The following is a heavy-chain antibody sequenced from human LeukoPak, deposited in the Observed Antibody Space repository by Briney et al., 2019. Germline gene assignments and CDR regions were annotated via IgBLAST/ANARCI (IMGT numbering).Heavy chain of an antibody. CDR2: INWNGGST. J-gene: IGHJ4*02. V-gene: IGHV3-20*04. D-gene: IGHD6-19*01. CDR1: GFTFDDYG. CDR3: ARGRGVAGSLGYFDY. Sequence: PGESLRLSCAASGFTFDDYGMSWVRQAPGKGLEWVSGINWNGGSTGYADSVKGRFTISRDNAKNSLYLQMNSLRAEDTALYYCARGRGVAGSLGYFDYWGQGTLVTVSS.